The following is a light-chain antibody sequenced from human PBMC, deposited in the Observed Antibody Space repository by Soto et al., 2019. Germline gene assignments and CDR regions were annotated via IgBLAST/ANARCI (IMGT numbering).Light chain of an antibody. J-gene: IGLJ1*01. Sequence: QSVLTQPASLSGTPGQSITISCAGTSSDIGGSKYVSWYQQHPGKAPKLIIYEVTYRPSRVSARFSGSKSGNTASLTVSGLQAEGEVYYYCSSYTSSGTLYACGTGTKVT. CDR1: SSDIGGSKY. CDR2: EVT. CDR3: SSYTSSGTLYA. V-gene: IGLV2-14*01.